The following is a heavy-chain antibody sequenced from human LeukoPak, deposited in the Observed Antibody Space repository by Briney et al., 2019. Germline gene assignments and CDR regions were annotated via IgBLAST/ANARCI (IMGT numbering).Heavy chain of an antibody. CDR3: ARDGYYYDSSGQLDY. Sequence: GGSLRLSCAASGFTFSSYWMHWVRQAPGKGLVWVSRINSDGSSTGYADSVKGRFTISRDNAKNTLYLQMNSLRAEDTAVYYCARDGYYYDSSGQLDYWGQGTLVTVSS. D-gene: IGHD3-22*01. V-gene: IGHV3-74*01. CDR2: INSDGSST. CDR1: GFTFSSYW. J-gene: IGHJ4*02.